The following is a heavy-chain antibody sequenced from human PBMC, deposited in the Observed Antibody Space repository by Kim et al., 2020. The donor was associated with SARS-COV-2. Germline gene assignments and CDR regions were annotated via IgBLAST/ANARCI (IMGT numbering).Heavy chain of an antibody. D-gene: IGHD3-16*01. CDR3: ARVRNYGPTYHFSP. CDR1: GDSITNSNYF. Sequence: SETLSLTCSVSGDSITNSNYFWAWIRQLPGKGLECLADISYRGTTYYNPSLKSRLTISMDRSKNQFSLTLTSVTAADTALYYCARVRNYGPTYHFSPWGQGTLVTVSS. CDR2: ISYRGTT. V-gene: IGHV4-31*03. J-gene: IGHJ4*02.